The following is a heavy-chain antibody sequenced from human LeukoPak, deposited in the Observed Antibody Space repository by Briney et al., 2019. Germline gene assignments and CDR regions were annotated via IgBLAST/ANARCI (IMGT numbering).Heavy chain of an antibody. D-gene: IGHD4-17*01. CDR2: ISGSGGTT. V-gene: IGHV3-23*01. CDR1: GFTFGSYA. Sequence: GGSLRLSCAASGFTFGSYAMSWVCQAPGKGLEWVSAISGSGGTTYYANSVKGRFTFSRDNSKNTLYLQMNSLRAEDTAIYYCARMIRDYGDSNWFDPWGQGTLVTVSS. J-gene: IGHJ5*02. CDR3: ARMIRDYGDSNWFDP.